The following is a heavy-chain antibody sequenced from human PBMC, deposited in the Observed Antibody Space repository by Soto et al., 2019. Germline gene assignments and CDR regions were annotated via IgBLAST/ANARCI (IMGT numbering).Heavy chain of an antibody. V-gene: IGHV3-23*01. J-gene: IGHJ4*02. CDR1: GFTFSGYA. Sequence: EVQLLESGGGLVQPGGSLRLSCAASGFTFSGYAMSWVRQAPGKGLEWVSAISGGGYSTSYADSVKGRFTVSRDNSKNTLFLQMNSLRAEDTAVYYCAKLGLGGWPLYYFDYWGQGTLVTVSS. D-gene: IGHD6-19*01. CDR3: AKLGLGGWPLYYFDY. CDR2: ISGGGYST.